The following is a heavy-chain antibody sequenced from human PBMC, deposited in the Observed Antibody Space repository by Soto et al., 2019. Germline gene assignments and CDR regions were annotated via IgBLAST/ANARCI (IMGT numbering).Heavy chain of an antibody. CDR2: ISAYNGNT. Sequence: QVQLVQSGAEVKKPGASVKVSCKASDYTFASYAISWMRQAPGQGLEWMGWISAYNGNTNYAQELQGRVTMTTDTSTSTAYIELRSLRSDDTAVYYCARDPPPPDYWGQGTLVTVSS. CDR3: ARDPPPPDY. J-gene: IGHJ4*02. CDR1: DYTFASYA. V-gene: IGHV1-18*01.